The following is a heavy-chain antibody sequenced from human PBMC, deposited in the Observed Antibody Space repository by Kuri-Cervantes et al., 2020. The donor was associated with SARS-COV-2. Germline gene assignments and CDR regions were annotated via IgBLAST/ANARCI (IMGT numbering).Heavy chain of an antibody. CDR2: IYHSGST. V-gene: IGHV4-39*07. D-gene: IGHD1-26*01. J-gene: IGHJ3*02. CDR3: ARAGSYLDAFDI. CDR1: GGSISSSSYY. Sequence: SETLSLTCTVSGGSISSSSYYWGWIRQPPGKGLEWIGSIYHSGSTYYNPSLKSRVTISVDTPKNQFSLKLSSVTAADTAVYYCARAGSYLDAFDIWGQGTMVTVSS.